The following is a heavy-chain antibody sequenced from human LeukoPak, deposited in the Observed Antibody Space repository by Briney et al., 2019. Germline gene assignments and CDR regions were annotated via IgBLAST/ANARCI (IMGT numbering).Heavy chain of an antibody. CDR3: ARETILGYCSGGSCSYNWFDP. J-gene: IGHJ5*02. D-gene: IGHD2-15*01. CDR1: GFTFSSYG. CDR2: IRYDGSNK. Sequence: GGSLRLSCAASGFTFSSYGMHWVRQAPGKGLEWVAFIRYDGSNKYYADSVKGRFTISRDNSKNTLYLQMNSLRAEDTAVYYCARETILGYCSGGSCSYNWFDPWGQGTLVTVSS. V-gene: IGHV3-30*02.